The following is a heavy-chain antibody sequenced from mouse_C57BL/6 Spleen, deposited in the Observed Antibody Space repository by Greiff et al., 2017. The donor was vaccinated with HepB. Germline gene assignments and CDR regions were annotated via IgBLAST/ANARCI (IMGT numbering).Heavy chain of an antibody. J-gene: IGHJ4*01. CDR1: GYTFTSYW. CDR2: IHPNSGST. D-gene: IGHD1-1*01. CDR3: ARDGITTVVEGAMDY. Sequence: QVQLQQPGAELVKPGASVKLSCKASGYTFTSYWMHWVKQRPGQGLEWIGMIHPNSGSTNYNEKFKSKATLTVDKSSSTAYMQLSSLTSEDSAVYYCARDGITTVVEGAMDYWGQGTSVTVSS. V-gene: IGHV1-64*01.